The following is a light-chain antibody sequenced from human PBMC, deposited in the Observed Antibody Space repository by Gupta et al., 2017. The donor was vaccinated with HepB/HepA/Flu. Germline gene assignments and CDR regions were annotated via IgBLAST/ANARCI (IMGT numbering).Light chain of an antibody. CDR1: QSILRY. V-gene: IGKV1-39*01. Sequence: DIQMTQSPSSLSASVGDRVTITCRSSQSILRYLNWFQQKPGKAPNLLIYTASSLQSGVPSRFSGGASGTDFTLNISSLQPEDFAPYYCQQTYSVPPTFGPGTKVDVK. J-gene: IGKJ3*01. CDR3: QQTYSVPPT. CDR2: TAS.